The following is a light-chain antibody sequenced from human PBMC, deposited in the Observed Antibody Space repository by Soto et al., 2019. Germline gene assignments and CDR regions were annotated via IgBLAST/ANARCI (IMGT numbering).Light chain of an antibody. Sequence: QSVLTQPASVSGSPGQSIIISCTGTSSDVGGYNYVSWYQQYPGKAPKLMIYEVSNRPSGVSNRFSGSKSGNTASLTISGLQAEDEADYYCSSYTSSSTVFGGGTKLTVL. CDR1: SSDVGGYNY. V-gene: IGLV2-14*01. CDR2: EVS. J-gene: IGLJ2*01. CDR3: SSYTSSSTV.